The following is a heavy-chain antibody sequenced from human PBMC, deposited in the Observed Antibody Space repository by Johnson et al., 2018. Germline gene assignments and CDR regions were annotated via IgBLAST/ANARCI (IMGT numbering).Heavy chain of an antibody. D-gene: IGHD3-22*01. CDR3: ARTYYYDSRGAFDI. CDR1: GFTFSSYG. J-gene: IGHJ3*02. V-gene: IGHV3-33*01. CDR2: IWYDGSNK. Sequence: QVQLVETGGGVVQHGRSLRLSCAASGFTFSSYGMHWVRQAPGKGLEWVAVIWYDGSNKYYADSVKGRFTNSRDNSKNTLYLQMNSLRAEDTAVYYCARTYYYDSRGAFDIWGQGTMVTVSS.